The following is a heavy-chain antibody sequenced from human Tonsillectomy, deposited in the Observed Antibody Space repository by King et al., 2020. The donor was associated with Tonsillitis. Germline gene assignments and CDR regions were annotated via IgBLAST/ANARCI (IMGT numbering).Heavy chain of an antibody. CDR1: GYTFTGHY. Sequence: QLVQSGAEVKKPGASVEVSCKASGYTFTGHYMHWVRQAPGQGLEWMGWINPNSGGTNYVQKFQGRVTMTRDTSISTAYMELSRLRSDDTAIYYCAREFGDYGGNWFDPWGQGTLVTVSS. CDR2: INPNSGGT. V-gene: IGHV1-2*02. J-gene: IGHJ5*02. D-gene: IGHD4-17*01. CDR3: AREFGDYGGNWFDP.